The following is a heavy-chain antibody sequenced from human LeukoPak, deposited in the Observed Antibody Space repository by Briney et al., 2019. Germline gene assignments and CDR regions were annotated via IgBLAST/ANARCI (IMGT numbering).Heavy chain of an antibody. D-gene: IGHD3-16*01. CDR1: GFNFSRHS. Sequence: GGSLRLSCAASGFNFSRHSMNWVRQAPGKGLEWVSYISISSSYINYSDSVKGRFTISRDNAKNSLFLQMNSLRGDDTAVYYCVRQMIRFWFDPWGQGTRVTVSS. CDR2: ISISSSYI. J-gene: IGHJ5*02. V-gene: IGHV3-21*06. CDR3: VRQMIRFWFDP.